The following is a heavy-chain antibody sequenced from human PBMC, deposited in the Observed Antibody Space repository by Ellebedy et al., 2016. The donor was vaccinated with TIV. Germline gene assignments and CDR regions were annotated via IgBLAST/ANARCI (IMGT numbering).Heavy chain of an antibody. J-gene: IGHJ4*02. CDR3: ARVGRDCTITTCYKYYFDY. D-gene: IGHD2-2*02. V-gene: IGHV3-11*06. CDR1: GFTFNDYY. Sequence: GGSLRLXCPASGFTFNDYYMSWIRQAPGKGLEWVSYMSISDTYTNYADSVKGRFTISRDNAKNSLYLHMNSLRAEDTAVYYCARVGRDCTITTCYKYYFDYWGQGTLVTVSS. CDR2: MSISDTYT.